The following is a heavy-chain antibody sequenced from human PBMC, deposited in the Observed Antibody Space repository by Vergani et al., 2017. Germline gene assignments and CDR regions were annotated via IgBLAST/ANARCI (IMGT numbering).Heavy chain of an antibody. CDR2: ISLTGTT. V-gene: IGHV4-61*02. D-gene: IGHD3-10*01. Sequence: QVQLQESGPGLVKSSQTLSLTCTVSGGSINSELHYWSWVRQPAGKGLEWIGRISLTGTTSYNPSLKSRITMSIDTSKNQFALKLRSVTAADTAVYCCALLVRNYFGETTDKRGPFDAWGQGILVTVSS. CDR3: ALLVRNYFGETTDKRGPFDA. J-gene: IGHJ5*02. CDR1: GGSINSELHY.